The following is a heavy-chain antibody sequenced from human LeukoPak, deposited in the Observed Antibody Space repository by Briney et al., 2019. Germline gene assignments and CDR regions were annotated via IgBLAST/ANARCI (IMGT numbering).Heavy chain of an antibody. CDR1: GFTFSSYA. Sequence: HPGGSLRLSCAASGFTFSSYAMSWVRQAPGKGLEWVSAISGSGGSTYYADSVKGRFTISRDNSKNTLYLQMNSLRAEDTAVYYCAKVLPLPITIFGPGWFDPWGQGTLVTVSS. CDR2: ISGSGGST. CDR3: AKVLPLPITIFGPGWFDP. J-gene: IGHJ5*02. V-gene: IGHV3-23*01. D-gene: IGHD3-3*01.